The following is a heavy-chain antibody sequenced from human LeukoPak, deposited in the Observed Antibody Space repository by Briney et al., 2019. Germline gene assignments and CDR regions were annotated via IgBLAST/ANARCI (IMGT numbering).Heavy chain of an antibody. CDR3: ARHDSSGYYFSWLNY. CDR1: GGSISSYY. Sequence: KPSETLSLTCTVSGGSISSYYWSWIRQPPGKGLEWLGYIYYSGSTNYNPSLKSRVTISVDTSKNQFSLKLSSVTAADTAVYYCARHDSSGYYFSWLNYWGQGTLVTVSS. D-gene: IGHD3-22*01. CDR2: IYYSGST. J-gene: IGHJ4*02. V-gene: IGHV4-59*08.